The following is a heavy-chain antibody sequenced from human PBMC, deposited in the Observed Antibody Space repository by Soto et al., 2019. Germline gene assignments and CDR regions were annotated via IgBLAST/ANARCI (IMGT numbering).Heavy chain of an antibody. V-gene: IGHV1-18*01. CDR2: ISVYHGNT. CDR1: GYTFGKYG. Sequence: QVQLVQSGNEVKKPGASVKVSCKASGYTFGKYGISWVRQAPGQGLEWVGWISVYHGNTVHAQKFRGRVNMTTDTSTNTAYMELGSLKSDDTAIYYCAKDCSGPSCGFDIWGQGTLVTVSS. J-gene: IGHJ4*02. D-gene: IGHD2-2*01. CDR3: AKDCSGPSCGFDI.